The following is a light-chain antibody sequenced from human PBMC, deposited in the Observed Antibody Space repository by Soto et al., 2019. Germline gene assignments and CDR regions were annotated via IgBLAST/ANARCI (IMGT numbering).Light chain of an antibody. CDR2: KTS. Sequence: DVQMTQSPSTLSASVGDRVTITCRASQTINNWLAWYQQRPEKAPTFLIYKTSTLETGVPSRFSDSGSGTEFTLTISSLQPEDFAIYYCQQYNTYPWTFGQGTRVES. CDR1: QTINNW. CDR3: QQYNTYPWT. J-gene: IGKJ1*01. V-gene: IGKV1-5*03.